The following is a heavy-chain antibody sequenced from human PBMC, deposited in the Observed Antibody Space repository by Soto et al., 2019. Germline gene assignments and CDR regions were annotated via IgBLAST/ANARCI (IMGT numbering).Heavy chain of an antibody. Sequence: QVQLQQWGAGLLKPSETLSLTCAVYGGSFSGYYWSWIRQPPGKGLEWIGEINHSGSTNYNPSLKSRVTISVDTSENQFSLKLSSVTAADTAVYYCARGTVVVDPGWYFDLWGRGTLVTVSS. V-gene: IGHV4-34*01. CDR3: ARGTVVVDPGWYFDL. CDR1: GGSFSGYY. D-gene: IGHD2-15*01. CDR2: INHSGST. J-gene: IGHJ2*01.